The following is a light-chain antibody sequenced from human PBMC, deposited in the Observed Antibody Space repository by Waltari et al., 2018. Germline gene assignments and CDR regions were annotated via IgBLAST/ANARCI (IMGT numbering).Light chain of an antibody. CDR1: QGISTY. CDR2: AAS. CDR3: LQYNSNPWT. Sequence: DIQMTQSPSSLSASAGDRVTITCRASQGISTYLNWYQQKPGKAPKRLIYAASSLESGVPSRFSGSGSGTDFTLTISSLQPEDFATYYCLQYNSNPWTFGQGTKVEFK. V-gene: IGKV1-17*01. J-gene: IGKJ1*01.